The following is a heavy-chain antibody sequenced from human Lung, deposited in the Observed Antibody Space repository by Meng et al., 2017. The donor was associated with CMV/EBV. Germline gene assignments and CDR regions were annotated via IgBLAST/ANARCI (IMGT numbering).Heavy chain of an antibody. Sequence: SXXVSXXASGYTFTSYYMHWVRQAPGQGLEWMGIINPSGGSTSYAQKFQGRVTMTRDTSTSTVYMELSSQRSEDTAVYYCARVAGGGNSPFDYWGQGTXVTVAS. J-gene: IGHJ4*02. CDR3: ARVAGGGNSPFDY. D-gene: IGHD4-23*01. V-gene: IGHV1-46*01. CDR1: GYTFTSYY. CDR2: INPSGGST.